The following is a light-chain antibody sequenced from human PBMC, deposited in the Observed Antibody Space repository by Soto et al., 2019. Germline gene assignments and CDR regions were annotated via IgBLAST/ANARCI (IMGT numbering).Light chain of an antibody. Sequence: QSALTQPASVSGSPGQSITISCTGTSSDVGGYNYVSWYQQHPGKAPKLMIYDVSNRPSGVSNRFSGSKSGNTASLTISGLQAEDEADYYCSSYTSSSTPVVFGEGTKLTVL. CDR2: DVS. J-gene: IGLJ2*01. V-gene: IGLV2-14*01. CDR3: SSYTSSSTPVV. CDR1: SSDVGGYNY.